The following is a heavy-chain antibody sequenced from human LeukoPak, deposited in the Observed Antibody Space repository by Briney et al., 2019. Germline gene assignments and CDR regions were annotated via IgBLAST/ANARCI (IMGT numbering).Heavy chain of an antibody. J-gene: IGHJ4*02. Sequence: GESLKISCKGSGYSFTYYWIGWVRQMPGKGLEWMGIIYPGDSDTRYSPSFQGQVTISADKSISTAYLQWSSLKASDTAMYYCASITMVRGVIISLDYWGQGTLVAVSS. CDR2: IYPGDSDT. CDR3: ASITMVRGVIISLDY. V-gene: IGHV5-51*01. CDR1: GYSFTYYW. D-gene: IGHD3-10*01.